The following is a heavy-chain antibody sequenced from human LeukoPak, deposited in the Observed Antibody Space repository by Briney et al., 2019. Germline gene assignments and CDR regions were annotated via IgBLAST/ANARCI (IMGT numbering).Heavy chain of an antibody. J-gene: IGHJ6*03. Sequence: PSETLSLTCSVSGVSISSSNYYWGWIRQPPGKGLEWIGTIYYSGTTYYNPSLVSRVTISEDMSKNQFSLTLRSVTAADTAVYYCARQISDYYYYYIDVWGKGTTVTVSS. V-gene: IGHV4-39*01. CDR1: GVSISSSNYY. D-gene: IGHD3-10*01. CDR3: ARQISDYYYYYIDV. CDR2: IYYSGTT.